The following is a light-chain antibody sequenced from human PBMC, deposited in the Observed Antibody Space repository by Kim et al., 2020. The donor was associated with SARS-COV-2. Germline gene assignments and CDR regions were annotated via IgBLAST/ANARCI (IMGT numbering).Light chain of an antibody. CDR3: QSYDSSNQV. V-gene: IGLV6-57*04. Sequence: LTQPHSVSESPGKTVTISCTRSSGSIASNYVQWYQQRPGSAPTTVIYEDNQRPSGVPDRFSGSIDSSSNSASLTISGLKTEDEADYYCQSYDSSNQVFGGGTQLIVL. CDR1: SGSIASNY. J-gene: IGLJ3*02. CDR2: EDN.